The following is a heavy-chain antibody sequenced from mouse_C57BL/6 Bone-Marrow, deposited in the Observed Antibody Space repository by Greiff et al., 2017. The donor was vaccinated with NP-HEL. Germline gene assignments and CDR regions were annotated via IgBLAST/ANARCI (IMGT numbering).Heavy chain of an antibody. V-gene: IGHV1-7*01. CDR3: ARCTTARNFDV. Sequence: QVQLKESGAELAKPGASVKLSCKASGYTFTSYWMHWVKQRPGQGLEWIGYINPSSGYTKYNQKFKDKATLTADKSSSTAYMQLSSLTYEDSAVYYCARCTTARNFDVWGTGTTVTVSS. CDR1: GYTFTSYW. J-gene: IGHJ1*03. D-gene: IGHD1-2*01. CDR2: INPSSGYT.